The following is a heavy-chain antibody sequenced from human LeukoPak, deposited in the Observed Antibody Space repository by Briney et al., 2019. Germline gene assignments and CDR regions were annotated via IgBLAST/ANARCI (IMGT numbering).Heavy chain of an antibody. CDR3: ARGLVIAVAGWGPWELPPAGYDY. J-gene: IGHJ4*02. CDR1: GDSISSSNW. D-gene: IGHD6-19*01. Sequence: SSGTLSLTCTVSGDSISSSNWWSWVRQPPGKGLEWIGEIYHSGRTNYNPSLKSRLTILVEKSKNQFSLKLSSVTAADTAVYYCARGLVIAVAGWGPWELPPAGYDYWGQGTLVTVSS. V-gene: IGHV4-4*02. CDR2: IYHSGRT.